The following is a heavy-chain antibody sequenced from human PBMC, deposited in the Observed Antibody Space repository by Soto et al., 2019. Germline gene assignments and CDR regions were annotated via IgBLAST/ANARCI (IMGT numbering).Heavy chain of an antibody. CDR2: ISSSSSYM. Sequence: LRLSCAASVFTFSSYSMNWVRQAPGKGLEWVSSISSSSSYMYYADSVKGRFTISRDNAKNSLYLQMNSLRAEDTAVYYRARGWCSSTSCYYYYYYGMDVWGQGTTVTVSS. D-gene: IGHD2-2*01. V-gene: IGHV3-21*01. CDR3: ARGWCSSTSCYYYYYYGMDV. CDR1: VFTFSSYS. J-gene: IGHJ6*02.